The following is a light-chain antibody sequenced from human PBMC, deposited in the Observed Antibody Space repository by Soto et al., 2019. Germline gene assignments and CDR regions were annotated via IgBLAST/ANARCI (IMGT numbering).Light chain of an antibody. CDR3: QQYSTYSPYT. Sequence: EIVLTQSPDTLSLSPGERATLSCRASQSIRSERLAWYQQKPGQAPRLVIFDASNRASGMPERFSGSGSGTDFTLTIARLEPDDFATYYCQQYSTYSPYTFGQGTKLEFK. CDR1: QSIRSER. J-gene: IGKJ2*01. V-gene: IGKV3-20*01. CDR2: DAS.